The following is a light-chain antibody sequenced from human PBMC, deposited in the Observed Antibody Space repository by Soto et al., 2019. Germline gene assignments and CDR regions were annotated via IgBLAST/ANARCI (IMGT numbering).Light chain of an antibody. CDR3: GTWDSSLRGYV. V-gene: IGLV1-51*02. CDR1: SSNIGNNY. J-gene: IGLJ1*01. Sequence: QSVLPQPPSVSASPGQKVTISCSGSSSNIGNNYVSWYQQLPGTAPKLLIYENNKRPSGIPDRFSGSKSGTSATLGITGLQTGDEADYYCGTWDSSLRGYVFGTGTKVTVL. CDR2: ENN.